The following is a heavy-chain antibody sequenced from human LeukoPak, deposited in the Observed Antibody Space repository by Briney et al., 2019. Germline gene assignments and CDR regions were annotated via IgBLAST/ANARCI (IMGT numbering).Heavy chain of an antibody. CDR2: INPNSGGT. V-gene: IGHV1-2*06. D-gene: IGHD1-26*01. J-gene: IGHJ4*02. Sequence: ASVKVSCKASGYTFTGYYMHWVRQAPGQGLEWMGRINPNSGGTNYAQKFQGRVTMTRDTSISTAYMELSRLRSEDAAVYYCARDSGSGNNDYWGQGTLVTVSS. CDR1: GYTFTGYY. CDR3: ARDSGSGNNDY.